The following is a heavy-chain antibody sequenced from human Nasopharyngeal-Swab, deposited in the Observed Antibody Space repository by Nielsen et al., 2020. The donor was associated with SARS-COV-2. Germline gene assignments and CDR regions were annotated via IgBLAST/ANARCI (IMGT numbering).Heavy chain of an antibody. CDR3: ARGSSSFDY. V-gene: IGHV3-30*03. Sequence: WIRQPPGKGLEWVAVISYDGSNKYYADSVKGRFTISRDNSKNTLYLQMNSLRAEDTAVYYCARGSSSFDYWGQGTLVTVSS. CDR2: ISYDGSNK. J-gene: IGHJ4*02. D-gene: IGHD6-6*01.